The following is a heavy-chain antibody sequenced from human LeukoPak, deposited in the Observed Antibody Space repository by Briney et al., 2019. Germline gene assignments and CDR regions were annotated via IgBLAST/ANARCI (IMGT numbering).Heavy chain of an antibody. CDR2: ITSSGSTK. D-gene: IGHD1-26*01. V-gene: IGHV3-48*03. CDR3: ASEFIVGATFDY. Sequence: GGSLRLSCAASGFTFRSYGMNWVRQAPGKGLEWVSYITSSGSTKYYADSVKGRFTISRDNAKTSLYLQMNSLRAEDTAVYYCASEFIVGATFDYWGQGTLVTVSS. CDR1: GFTFRSYG. J-gene: IGHJ4*02.